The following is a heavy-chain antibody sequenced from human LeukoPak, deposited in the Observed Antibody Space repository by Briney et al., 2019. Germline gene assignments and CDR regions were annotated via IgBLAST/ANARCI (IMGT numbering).Heavy chain of an antibody. V-gene: IGHV1-46*01. J-gene: IGHJ6*03. CDR1: GYIFTSYY. CDR3: ARDYGGNSNMDV. D-gene: IGHD4-23*01. CDR2: INPSGGST. Sequence: GASVKVSCKAFGYIFTSYYMHWVRQAPGQGLEWMGIINPSGGSTTYAQKFQGRVTMTRDMSTSTVYMELSSLRPEDTAVYYCARDYGGNSNMDVWGKGTTVTVSS.